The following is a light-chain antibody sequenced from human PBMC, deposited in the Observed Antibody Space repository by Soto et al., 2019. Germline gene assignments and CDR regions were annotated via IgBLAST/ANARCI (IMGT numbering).Light chain of an antibody. V-gene: IGKV1-5*01. CDR2: DAS. J-gene: IGKJ1*01. CDR1: QSISYW. Sequence: DVQLTQSPSTLSTSVGDRVTLTFRASQSISYWLAWYQQKPGSAPKLLISDASKLESGVPSRFSGSGSGTEFTLTINNLQPDDLATYYCQQYHNYWTFGQGTKVDIK. CDR3: QQYHNYWT.